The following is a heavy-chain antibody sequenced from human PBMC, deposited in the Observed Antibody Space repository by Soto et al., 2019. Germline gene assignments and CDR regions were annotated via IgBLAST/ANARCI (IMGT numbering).Heavy chain of an antibody. J-gene: IGHJ4*02. CDR1: GASISRYY. D-gene: IGHD2-21*01. CDR2: LYNTGST. V-gene: IGHV4-59*01. Sequence: SETLSLTCTVSGASISRYYWSWIRQSPGKGLEWIGYLYNTGSTIYNPSLKSRVTISVDTSKNQFSLKMNSVTAADTAVYYCARDLWGYCDLGYWGQGTLVT. CDR3: ARDLWGYCDLGY.